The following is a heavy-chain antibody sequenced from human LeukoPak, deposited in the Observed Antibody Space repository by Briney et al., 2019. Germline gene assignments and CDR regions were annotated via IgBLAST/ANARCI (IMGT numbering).Heavy chain of an antibody. CDR2: TRNKANSFTT. J-gene: IGHJ4*02. D-gene: IGHD5-24*01. CDR1: GFTFSGSA. CDR3: ARGDDYNRRSFDY. V-gene: IGHV3-72*01. Sequence: PGGSLRLSCAASGFTFSGSAMHWVRQAPGKGLEWVGRTRNKANSFTTEYAASVRGRFTISRDDSKNSLYLQMNSLKTEDTAVYYCARGDDYNRRSFDYWGQGTLVTVSS.